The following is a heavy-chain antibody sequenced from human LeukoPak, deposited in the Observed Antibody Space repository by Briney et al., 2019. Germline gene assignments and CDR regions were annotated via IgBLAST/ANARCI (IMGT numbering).Heavy chain of an antibody. V-gene: IGHV1-2*02. CDR1: GYTFTGYY. CDR2: INPNSGGT. Sequence: ASVKLSCTASGYTFTGYYMHWVRQAPGQGLDWKGWINPNSGGTNYAQKFQGRVTMTRDTSISTADMELSRLRSDDTAVYYCARVGAAAGSFDYWGQGTLVTVSS. CDR3: ARVGAAAGSFDY. D-gene: IGHD6-13*01. J-gene: IGHJ4*02.